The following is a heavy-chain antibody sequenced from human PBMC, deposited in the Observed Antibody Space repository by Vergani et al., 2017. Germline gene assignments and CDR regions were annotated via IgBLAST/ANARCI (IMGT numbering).Heavy chain of an antibody. Sequence: EVQLVESGGVVVQPGGSLRLSCAASGFTFDDYTMHWVRQAPGKGLEWVSLISWDGGSTYYADSVKGRFTISRDNSKNTLYLQMNSLRAEDTAVYYCAKDGQQWLPYYFDYWGQGTLVTVSS. J-gene: IGHJ4*02. D-gene: IGHD6-19*01. CDR2: ISWDGGST. V-gene: IGHV3-43*01. CDR3: AKDGQQWLPYYFDY. CDR1: GFTFDDYT.